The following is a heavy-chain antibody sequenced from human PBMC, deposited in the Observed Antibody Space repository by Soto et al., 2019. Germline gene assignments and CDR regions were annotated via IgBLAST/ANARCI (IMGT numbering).Heavy chain of an antibody. D-gene: IGHD2-2*01. J-gene: IGHJ5*02. CDR3: AKDGPLYCSSTSCLNWFDP. CDR1: GFTFSSYA. V-gene: IGHV3-23*01. Sequence: LRLSCAASGFTFSSYAMSWVRQAPGKGPEWVSSISGSGGTTYYADSVKGRFTISRDNSKNTLYLQMNSLRAEDRAVYYCAKDGPLYCSSTSCLNWFDPWGQGTLVTVSS. CDR2: ISGSGGTT.